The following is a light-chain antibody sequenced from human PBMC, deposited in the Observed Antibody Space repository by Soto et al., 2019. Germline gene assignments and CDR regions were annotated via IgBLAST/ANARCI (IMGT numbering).Light chain of an antibody. V-gene: IGKV1-39*01. Sequence: IQMTQSPSSLSAFVGDSVTISCRASQNINKNLNWYQQKSGKAPSLLMYEASTLQSGVHSRFSGSGSGTDFTLAITNLLPEDFASYYCQHSLHTPYTLDQGTKLE. CDR1: QNINKN. CDR2: EAS. J-gene: IGKJ2*01. CDR3: QHSLHTPYT.